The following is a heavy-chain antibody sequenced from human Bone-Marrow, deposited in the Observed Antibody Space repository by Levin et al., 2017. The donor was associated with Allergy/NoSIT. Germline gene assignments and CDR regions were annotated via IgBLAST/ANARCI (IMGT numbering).Heavy chain of an antibody. Sequence: GGSLRLSCVGFGFPFSSFWMSWIRQAPGKGLEWVANINQDGSEKHYVDSVKGRFSISRDNAQNLVFLQLNSLRDEDTALYYCARLRGANTWGQGTMVTVSS. CDR3: ARLRGANT. CDR2: INQDGSEK. D-gene: IGHD3-16*01. J-gene: IGHJ4*02. V-gene: IGHV3-7*01. CDR1: GFPFSSFW.